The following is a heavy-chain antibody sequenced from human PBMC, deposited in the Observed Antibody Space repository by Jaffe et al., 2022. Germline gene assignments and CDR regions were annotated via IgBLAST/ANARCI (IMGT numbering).Heavy chain of an antibody. J-gene: IGHJ6*03. Sequence: EVQLVESGGGLVQPGRSLRLSCTASGFTFGDYAMSWVRQAPGKGLEWVGFIRSKAYGGTTEYAASVKGRFTISRDDSKSIAYLQMNSLKTEDTAVYYCTRDSRGCSGGSCYLELDYYYYMDVWGKGTTVTVSS. CDR1: GFTFGDYA. V-gene: IGHV3-49*04. CDR3: TRDSRGCSGGSCYLELDYYYYMDV. D-gene: IGHD2-15*01. CDR2: IRSKAYGGTT.